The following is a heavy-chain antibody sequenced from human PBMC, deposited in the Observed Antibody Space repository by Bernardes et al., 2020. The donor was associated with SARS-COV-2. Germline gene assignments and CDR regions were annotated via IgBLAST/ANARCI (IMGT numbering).Heavy chain of an antibody. CDR1: GFTFSGCC. D-gene: IGHD2-8*01. J-gene: IGHJ6*02. Sequence: GGSLRLSCVGSGFTFSGCCMHWVRRAPGQGPVWVSRVNPDGSGPIYADSVKGRFTISRDNAKNTVYLQMNSLRLDDTAVYYCTRKYGHSYGMDVWGQGTTVTVSS. CDR2: VNPDGSGP. CDR3: TRKYGHSYGMDV. V-gene: IGHV3-74*01.